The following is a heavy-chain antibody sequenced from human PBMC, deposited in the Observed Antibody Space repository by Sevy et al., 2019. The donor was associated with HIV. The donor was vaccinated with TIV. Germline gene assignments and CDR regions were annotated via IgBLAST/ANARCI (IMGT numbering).Heavy chain of an antibody. CDR3: ARGIGKSGAF. Sequence: GGSLRLTCKCSGFSLSAYWMHWVRQIPGKGLDWVSHINNDGSVRQYADSVKGRFTISRDNVRNTLYLQMESLRAEDAGVYYCARGIGKSGAFWGQGTLVTVSS. J-gene: IGHJ4*02. D-gene: IGHD1-26*01. V-gene: IGHV3-74*01. CDR2: INNDGSVR. CDR1: GFSLSAYW.